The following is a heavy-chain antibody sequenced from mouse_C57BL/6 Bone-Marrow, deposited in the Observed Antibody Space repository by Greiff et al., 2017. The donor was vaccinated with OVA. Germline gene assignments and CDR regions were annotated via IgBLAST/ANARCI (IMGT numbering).Heavy chain of an antibody. CDR1: GYTFTSYW. Sequence: QVQLQQPGAELVKPGASVKVSCKASGYTFTSYWMHWVKQRPGQGLEWIGRIHPSDSDTNYNQKFKGKATLTVDKSSSTAYMQLSSLTSEDSAVYYCAIWLRLRPAWFAYWGQGTLVTVSA. D-gene: IGHD3-2*02. CDR2: IHPSDSDT. J-gene: IGHJ3*01. V-gene: IGHV1-74*01. CDR3: AIWLRLRPAWFAY.